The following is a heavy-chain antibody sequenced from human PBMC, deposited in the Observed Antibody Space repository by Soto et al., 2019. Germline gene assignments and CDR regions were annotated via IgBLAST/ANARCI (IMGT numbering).Heavy chain of an antibody. D-gene: IGHD6-19*01. Sequence: SDTLSLTCTVSGGSLSSSSYYWGWIRQPPGKGLEWIGSIYYSGSTYYNPSLKSRVTISVDTSKNQFSLKLSSVTAADTAVYYCARHSTDSSGWYETSYFDYWGQGTLVNVSS. CDR3: ARHSTDSSGWYETSYFDY. CDR2: IYYSGST. CDR1: GGSLSSSSYY. V-gene: IGHV4-39*01. J-gene: IGHJ4*02.